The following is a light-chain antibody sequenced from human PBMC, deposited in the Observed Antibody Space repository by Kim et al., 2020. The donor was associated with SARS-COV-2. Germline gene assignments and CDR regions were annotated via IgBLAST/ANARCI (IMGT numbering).Light chain of an antibody. Sequence: GQAITIPWNGTNRDVGGYNFVSWSQQHPGKVPQLIIYAVSERPSGVSNRFSGSKSGNTASLTISGLQAEDEADYYCSSYVSGNTYVFGTGTKVTVL. CDR1: NRDVGGYNF. CDR3: SSYVSGNTYV. CDR2: AVS. J-gene: IGLJ1*01. V-gene: IGLV2-14*03.